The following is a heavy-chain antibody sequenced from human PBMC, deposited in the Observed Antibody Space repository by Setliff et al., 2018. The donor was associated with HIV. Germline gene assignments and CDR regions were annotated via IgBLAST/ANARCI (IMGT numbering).Heavy chain of an antibody. CDR3: ARGAGAGPNFHFDS. V-gene: IGHV3-15*01. CDR1: GFTFSTYS. Sequence: GGSLRLSCAASGFTFSTYSMHWVRQAPGKGLEWVAVIRSKTYGGTTDFAAPVKGRFTISGDVSKNTVYLQMDSLKTEDTAVYYCARGAGAGPNFHFDSWGQGTLVTVSS. CDR2: IRSKTYGGTT. J-gene: IGHJ4*02. D-gene: IGHD6-19*01.